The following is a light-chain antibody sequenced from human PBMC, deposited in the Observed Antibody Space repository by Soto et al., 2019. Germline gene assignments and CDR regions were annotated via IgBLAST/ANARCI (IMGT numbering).Light chain of an antibody. CDR1: QSVSTN. J-gene: IGKJ1*01. CDR2: GAS. CDR3: QQYNNWPRT. V-gene: IGKV3-15*01. Sequence: EIVMTQSPATLSVSPGASATLPCRASQSVSTNLAWYQQKPGQVPRVLIYGASTRATEIPARFSGSGSGTEFTLTIDSLQSEDFAVYYCQQYNNWPRTFGQGTKVDIK.